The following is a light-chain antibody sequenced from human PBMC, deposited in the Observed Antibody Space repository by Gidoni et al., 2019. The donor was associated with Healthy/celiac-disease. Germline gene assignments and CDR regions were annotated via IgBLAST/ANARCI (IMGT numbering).Light chain of an antibody. CDR1: SSDVGGYNY. CDR2: EVS. Sequence: QSALTQPASVSGSPVQSITISCTGTSSDVGGYNYVSWSQQHPGKAPKPLIYEVSNRPSGVPDRFSGSKSGNTASLTISGLQAEDEADYYCSSYTSSSTWVFGGGTKLTVL. V-gene: IGLV2-14*01. J-gene: IGLJ3*02. CDR3: SSYTSSSTWV.